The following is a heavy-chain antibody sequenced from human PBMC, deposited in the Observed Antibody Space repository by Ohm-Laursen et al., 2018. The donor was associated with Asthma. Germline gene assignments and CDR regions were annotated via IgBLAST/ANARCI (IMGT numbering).Heavy chain of an antibody. D-gene: IGHD3-10*01. Sequence: SQTLSLTCTVSGFSISSGHYYWTWLRQHPGKGLEWIGNIHYSGSTIYNPSLESRLTISVDTSKNQFSLNLSSATAADTDLYYCARDGRLRGSFDYWGQGTLVTVSS. J-gene: IGHJ4*02. CDR1: GFSISSGHYY. V-gene: IGHV4-31*03. CDR2: IHYSGST. CDR3: ARDGRLRGSFDY.